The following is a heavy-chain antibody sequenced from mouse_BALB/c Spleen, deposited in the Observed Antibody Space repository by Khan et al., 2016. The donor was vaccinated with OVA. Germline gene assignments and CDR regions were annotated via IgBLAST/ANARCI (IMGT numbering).Heavy chain of an antibody. CDR1: GYTFTSYT. D-gene: IGHD2-14*01. CDR2: INPSNGYT. CDR3: VRDGAYHRNDGWFAY. Sequence: QVHVKQSGAELARPGASVKMSCKASGYTFTSYTIHWIKKRPGQGLEWIGYINPSNGYTNYNQKFKDKATLTTDKSSTTAYLHLSSMTSDDSAVYTGVRDGAYHRNDGWFAYWGQGTLVTVSA. J-gene: IGHJ3*01. V-gene: IGHV1-4*01.